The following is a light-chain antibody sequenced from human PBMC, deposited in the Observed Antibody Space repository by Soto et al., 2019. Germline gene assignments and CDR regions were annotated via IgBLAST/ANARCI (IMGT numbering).Light chain of an antibody. Sequence: DIQMTQSPSSVSASVGDTVTITCRASRGVGVWLGWYQQKPGKAPHLLIYGASGLQVGVPSRFSGSVSGADFTPTISNLQPEDFAFYYCQQSYSTPFTFGPGTKVDIK. J-gene: IGKJ3*01. CDR1: RGVGVW. CDR2: GAS. V-gene: IGKV1-12*02. CDR3: QQSYSTPFT.